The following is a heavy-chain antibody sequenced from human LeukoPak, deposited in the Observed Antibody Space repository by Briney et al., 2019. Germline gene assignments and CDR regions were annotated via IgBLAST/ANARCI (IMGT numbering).Heavy chain of an antibody. CDR3: ARETGDYGDFFDY. CDR1: GFTFSDYY. CDR2: ISSSGSYA. D-gene: IGHD4-17*01. Sequence: PGGSLRLSCAASGFTFSDYYMSWIRQPPGKGLEWVSYISSSGSYAYYADSVKGRFAISRDNAKNSLYLQMNSLRAEDTAVYYCARETGDYGDFFDYWGQGTLVTVSS. V-gene: IGHV3-11*06. J-gene: IGHJ4*02.